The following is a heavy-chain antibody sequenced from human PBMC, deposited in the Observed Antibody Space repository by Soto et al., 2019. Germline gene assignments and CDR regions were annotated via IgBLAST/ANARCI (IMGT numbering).Heavy chain of an antibody. CDR1: GFTFSTYG. CDR3: AKALHWELNAVEI. V-gene: IGHV3-30*02. J-gene: IGHJ3*02. Sequence: GWSLRLSCAASGFTFSTYGMHWVRQAPGKGLEWVAVMGNDGITTFYADSVKGRFTISRDNSKNTLFLQMNSLRADDTAVYYGAKALHWELNAVEIWGQGAMVTVS. D-gene: IGHD3-10*01. CDR2: MGNDGITT.